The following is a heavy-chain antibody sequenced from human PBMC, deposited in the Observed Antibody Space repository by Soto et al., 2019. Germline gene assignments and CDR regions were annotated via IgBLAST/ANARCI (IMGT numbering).Heavy chain of an antibody. V-gene: IGHV4-34*01. D-gene: IGHD5-12*01. CDR1: GGSFSGYY. CDR3: ARDPRWLQLTLYDY. J-gene: IGHJ4*02. Sequence: ASETLSLTCAAYGGSFSGYYWSWIRQPPGKGLEWIGEINHSGSTNYNPSLKSRVTISVDTSKNQFSLKLSSVTAADMAVYYCARDPRWLQLTLYDYWGQGTLVTVSS. CDR2: INHSGST.